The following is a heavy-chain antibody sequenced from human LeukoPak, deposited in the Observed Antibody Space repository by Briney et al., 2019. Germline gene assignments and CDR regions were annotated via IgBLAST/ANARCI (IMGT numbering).Heavy chain of an antibody. CDR3: ARGYVDTAMVRYFDY. Sequence: GRSLRLSCAASGFTVSSNYMSWVRQAPGKGLEWVSVIYSGGSTYYADSVKGRFTISRDNSKNTLYLQMNSPRAEDTAVYYCARGYVDTAMVRYFDYWGQGTLVTVSS. V-gene: IGHV3-66*01. CDR2: IYSGGST. J-gene: IGHJ4*02. CDR1: GFTVSSNY. D-gene: IGHD5-18*01.